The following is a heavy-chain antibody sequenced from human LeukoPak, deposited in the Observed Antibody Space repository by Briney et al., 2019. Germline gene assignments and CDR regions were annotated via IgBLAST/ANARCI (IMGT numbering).Heavy chain of an antibody. CDR2: ISDDGSNK. Sequence: PGGSLRLSCAASGFTFSSYAMHWVRQAPGKGLEWVAVISDDGSNKYYADSVKGRFTISRDNSKNSLYLQMNSLRAEDTAVYYCARVVPRGDSSGYNYFDYWGQGTLVTVSS. D-gene: IGHD3-22*01. CDR3: ARVVPRGDSSGYNYFDY. CDR1: GFTFSSYA. V-gene: IGHV3-30*04. J-gene: IGHJ4*02.